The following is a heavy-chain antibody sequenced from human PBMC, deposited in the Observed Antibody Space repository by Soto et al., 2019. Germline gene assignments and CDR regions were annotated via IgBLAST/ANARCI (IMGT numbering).Heavy chain of an antibody. Sequence: GASVKVSCKASGGTFSSYAISWARQAPGQGLEWMGGIIPIFGTANYAQKFQGRVTITADKSTSTAYMELSSLRSEDTAVYYCASRSSWFDAFDIWGQGTMVTVSS. V-gene: IGHV1-69*06. D-gene: IGHD6-13*01. CDR3: ASRSSWFDAFDI. J-gene: IGHJ3*02. CDR2: IIPIFGTA. CDR1: GGTFSSYA.